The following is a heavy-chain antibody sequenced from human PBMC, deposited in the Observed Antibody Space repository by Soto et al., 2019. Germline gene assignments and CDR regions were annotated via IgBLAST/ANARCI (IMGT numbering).Heavy chain of an antibody. J-gene: IGHJ6*02. V-gene: IGHV5-51*01. CDR2: THPGESET. Sequence: GESLKISCKASGYSFTTFWIAWVRQMPGKGLEWMGITHPGESETRYSPSFQGQVTISADRSTSTAYLQWGSLEASDTAIYYCARHENYYYAYYGMDVWCQGTTVTVSS. CDR3: ARHENYYYAYYGMDV. CDR1: GYSFTTFW.